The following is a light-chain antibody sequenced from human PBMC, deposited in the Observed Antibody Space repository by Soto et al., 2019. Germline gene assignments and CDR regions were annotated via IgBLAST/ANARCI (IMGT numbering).Light chain of an antibody. CDR2: DAS. J-gene: IGKJ4*01. V-gene: IGKV3-11*01. CDR1: QSISGY. CDR3: QQRSNWPLT. Sequence: EIVLTQSPATLSLSPGERAILPCSASQSISGYISWYQQKPGQAPRLLIYDASNRAPGIPARFSGSGSGTDFTLTITGLEPEDFAVYYCQQRSNWPLTFGGGTKVDIK.